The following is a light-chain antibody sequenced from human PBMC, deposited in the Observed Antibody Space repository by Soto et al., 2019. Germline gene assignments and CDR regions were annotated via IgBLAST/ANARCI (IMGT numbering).Light chain of an antibody. CDR3: QQYGSSPIT. V-gene: IGKV3-20*01. CDR1: QTISSTY. Sequence: EIVLTQSPGTLSLSLGERATLSCRASQTISSTYLAWYQQKPGQAPRLLIYGASSRATGMPDRFSGSGSGTDFTLTISRLEPEDFAVYYCQQYGSSPITFGGGTKVDIK. J-gene: IGKJ4*01. CDR2: GAS.